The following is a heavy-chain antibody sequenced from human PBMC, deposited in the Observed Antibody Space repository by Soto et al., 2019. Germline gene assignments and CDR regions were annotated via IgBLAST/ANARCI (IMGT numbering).Heavy chain of an antibody. V-gene: IGHV4-59*01. CDR2: ISYSGNT. J-gene: IGHJ4*02. Sequence: PSETLSLTCTVSGGSIISGYWSWIRQPPGKGLEWIGYISYSGNTNYNPSLKSRVTMSVDTPKNQFSLRLSSVTTADTAVYYCAGLRGYAGSPIDYWGQGTLVTVPQ. D-gene: IGHD2-15*01. CDR3: AGLRGYAGSPIDY. CDR1: GGSIISGY.